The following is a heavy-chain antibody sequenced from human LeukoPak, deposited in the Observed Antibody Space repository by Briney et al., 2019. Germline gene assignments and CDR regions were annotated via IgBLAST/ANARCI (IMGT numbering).Heavy chain of an antibody. CDR3: ATETNGRHYDY. CDR1: GLTFSTSG. CDR2: IGPTGSDR. V-gene: IGHV3-21*06. Sequence: GGSLRLSCTASGLTFSTSGFNWVRQAPGKGLEWVASIGPTGSDRYHADSIKGRFTISRDTANNFLYLQMNSLRAEDTAVYYCATETNGRHYDYWGQGTLLTVSS. D-gene: IGHD1-14*01. J-gene: IGHJ4*02.